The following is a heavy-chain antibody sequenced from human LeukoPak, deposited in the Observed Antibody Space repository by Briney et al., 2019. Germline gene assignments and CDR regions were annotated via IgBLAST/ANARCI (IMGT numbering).Heavy chain of an antibody. Sequence: NPSETLSLTCTVSGGSIISYYWSWIRQPAGKGLEWIGRIDTSGSTNYNPSLRSRVTMSVDTSKNQFSLNLSSVTAADTAVYYCARDNNVWGSYHKFDPWGQGTQVTVSS. CDR1: GGSIISYY. CDR2: IDTSGST. D-gene: IGHD3-16*02. V-gene: IGHV4-4*07. J-gene: IGHJ5*02. CDR3: ARDNNVWGSYHKFDP.